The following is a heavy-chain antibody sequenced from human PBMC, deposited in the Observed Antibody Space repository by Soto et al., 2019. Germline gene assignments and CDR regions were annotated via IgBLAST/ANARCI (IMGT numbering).Heavy chain of an antibody. V-gene: IGHV3-48*01. CDR3: ASVRVPAALDP. D-gene: IGHD2-2*01. CDR2: INGSSSTI. J-gene: IGHJ5*02. CDR1: GFTFSTYS. Sequence: TGGSLRLSCAASGFTFSTYSMNWVRQAPGKGLEWVSYINGSSSTIYYADSVKGRFTISRDNAKNSLYLQMNSLRAEDTAVYYCASVRVPAALDPWGQGTLVTVSS.